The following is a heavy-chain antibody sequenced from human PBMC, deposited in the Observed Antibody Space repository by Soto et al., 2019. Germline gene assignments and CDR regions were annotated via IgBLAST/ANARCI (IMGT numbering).Heavy chain of an antibody. D-gene: IGHD2-15*01. Sequence: QVQPVQSGAEVKKPGSSVKVSCKSSGGTFSTYAISWVRQAPGQGLEWMGGIIPIFGTANYAQKFQGRVTITADESTTTAYMELISLRSGDTAVYYCARDEMVVATGSRTWHYYYGMDVWGQGTTVTVSS. CDR2: IIPIFGTA. CDR1: GGTFSTYA. V-gene: IGHV1-69*12. J-gene: IGHJ6*02. CDR3: ARDEMVVATGSRTWHYYYGMDV.